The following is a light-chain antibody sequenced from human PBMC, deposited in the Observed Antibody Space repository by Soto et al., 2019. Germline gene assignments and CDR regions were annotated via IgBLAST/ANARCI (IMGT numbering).Light chain of an antibody. CDR1: QSVSYN. CDR2: DAS. V-gene: IGKV3D-15*01. CDR3: QQYNNRPLT. Sequence: ETVMTQSPATLSVSPGDRATLSCSASQSVSYNLAWYQQKPGQAPRLLIYDASTRATGIPARFSGSASGTEFTLTISSLLSEDFAVYYCQQYNNRPLTFGGGTKVEMK. J-gene: IGKJ4*01.